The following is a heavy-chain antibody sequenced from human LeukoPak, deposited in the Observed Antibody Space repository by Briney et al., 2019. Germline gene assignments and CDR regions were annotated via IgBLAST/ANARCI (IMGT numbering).Heavy chain of an antibody. CDR1: GFTFSSHA. J-gene: IGHJ6*02. Sequence: GGSLRLSCAASGFTFSSHAMHWVRQAPGKGLEWVAVISYDGSNKNYADSVKGRFTISRDNSKNTLYLQMNSLRAEDTAVYYCARDRYDILTGYPKVCGMDVWGQGTTVTVSS. CDR2: ISYDGSNK. D-gene: IGHD3-9*01. CDR3: ARDRYDILTGYPKVCGMDV. V-gene: IGHV3-30-3*01.